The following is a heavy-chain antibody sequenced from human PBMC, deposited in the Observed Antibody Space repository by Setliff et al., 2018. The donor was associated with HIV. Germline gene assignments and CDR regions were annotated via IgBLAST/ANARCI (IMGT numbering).Heavy chain of an antibody. CDR2: ISGSGVNS. CDR3: AKTSNTGYLFCSDY. V-gene: IGHV3-23*01. J-gene: IGHJ4*02. CDR1: GFSFSSYA. Sequence: GSLRLSCAASGFSFSSYAMSWVRQAPGKGLEWISGISGSGVNSYYADSVKGRFTISRDNSKNTVYLQMNSLRAEDTAVYYCAKTSNTGYLFCSDYWGQGTLVTVSS. D-gene: IGHD3-9*01.